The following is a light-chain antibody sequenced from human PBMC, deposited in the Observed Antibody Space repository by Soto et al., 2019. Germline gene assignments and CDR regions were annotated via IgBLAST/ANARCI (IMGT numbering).Light chain of an antibody. CDR2: AAS. J-gene: IGKJ1*01. Sequence: IQVTQYPSTLSASVGARVTITCRASQAIRTALAWYQQKPGKVPKLLIYAASSLQSGVPSRFSGSGSGTDFTLTISILQPEDFATDYCPLYAIYLKAFGQGTKVDIK. CDR1: QAIRTA. CDR3: PLYAIYLKA. V-gene: IGKV1-6*01.